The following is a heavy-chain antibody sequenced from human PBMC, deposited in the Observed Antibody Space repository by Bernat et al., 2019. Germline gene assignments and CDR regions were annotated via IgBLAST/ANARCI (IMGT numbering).Heavy chain of an antibody. CDR2: INARNGDT. J-gene: IGHJ5*02. D-gene: IGHD6-6*01. CDR3: ARGGYSSSSYVNWFDP. V-gene: IGHV1-3*01. CDR1: GYTFTTYA. Sequence: QVQLVQSGAEVKKPGASVKVSCKASGYTFTTYAMHWVRQAPGQRLEWMGWINARNGDTKYSQKFQGRVTITRDTSATTAYMEVSGLRSEDMAVYYCARGGYSSSSYVNWFDPWGQGTLVTVSS.